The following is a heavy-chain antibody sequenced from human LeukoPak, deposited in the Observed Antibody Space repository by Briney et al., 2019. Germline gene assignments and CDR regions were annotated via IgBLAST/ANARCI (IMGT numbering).Heavy chain of an antibody. V-gene: IGHV4-59*01. J-gene: IGHJ6*02. CDR3: ARDNAPYYYDSSGYYNYYYYGMDV. Sequence: SETLSLTCTVSGGSISSYYWSWIRQPQGKDLEWIGYIYYSGRTNSNPSLKSRVTISVDTSKNQFSLKLSSVTAADTAVYYCARDNAPYYYDSSGYYNYYYYGMDVWGQGTTVTVSS. CDR1: GGSISSYY. D-gene: IGHD3-22*01. CDR2: IYYSGRT.